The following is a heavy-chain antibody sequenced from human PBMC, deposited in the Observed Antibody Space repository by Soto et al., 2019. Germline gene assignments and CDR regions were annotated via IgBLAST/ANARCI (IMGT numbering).Heavy chain of an antibody. V-gene: IGHV3-23*01. CDR1: GFTFSSYA. CDR2: ISGSGGST. Sequence: GGSLRLSCAASGFTFSSYAMSWVRQAPGKGLEWVSAISGSGGSTYYADSVKGRFTISRDNSKNTLYLQMSSLGAEDMAVYYCARCPLSIFGVAAWYYFDYWGQGTLVTVSS. D-gene: IGHD3-3*01. CDR3: ARCPLSIFGVAAWYYFDY. J-gene: IGHJ4*02.